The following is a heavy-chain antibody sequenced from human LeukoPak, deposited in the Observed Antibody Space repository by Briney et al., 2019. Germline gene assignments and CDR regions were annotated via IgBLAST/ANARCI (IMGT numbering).Heavy chain of an antibody. CDR1: GFTFSSYS. Sequence: LSGGSLRLSCAASGFTFSSYSMNWVRQAPGKGLEWVSYISSSGSTIYYADSVKGRFTISRDNAKNSLYLQMNSLRAEDTAVYYCARDRGLRYFDGAFDYWGQGTLVTVSS. D-gene: IGHD3-9*01. J-gene: IGHJ4*02. CDR2: ISSSGSTI. CDR3: ARDRGLRYFDGAFDY. V-gene: IGHV3-48*04.